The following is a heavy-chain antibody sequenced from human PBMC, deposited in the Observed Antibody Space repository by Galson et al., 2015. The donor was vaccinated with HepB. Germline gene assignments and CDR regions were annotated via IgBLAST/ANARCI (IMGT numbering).Heavy chain of an antibody. J-gene: IGHJ4*02. Sequence: SVKVSCKASGYTLTNYHFHWGRQAPGQGPEWMGKIFAGGGSTRYAERFQGRVTLTRDSSTSTIYMEVSRIRSDDTAVYYCARETPDTYYFDYWGQGTLVTVSS. CDR3: ARETPDTYYFDY. CDR1: GYTLTNYH. D-gene: IGHD2-15*01. V-gene: IGHV1-46*01. CDR2: IFAGGGST.